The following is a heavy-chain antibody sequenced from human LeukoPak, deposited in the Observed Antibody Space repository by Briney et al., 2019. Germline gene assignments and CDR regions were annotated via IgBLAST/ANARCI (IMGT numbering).Heavy chain of an antibody. Sequence: GSLRLSCAASGFTVSSNYMSWVRQAPGKGLEWVSVIYSGGSTYYADSVKGRFTISRDNSKNTLYLRMNSLRAEDTAVYHCARDYYYGDSLFVYWGQGTLVTVSS. CDR1: GFTVSSNY. CDR3: ARDYYYGDSLFVY. V-gene: IGHV3-66*02. J-gene: IGHJ4*02. CDR2: IYSGGST. D-gene: IGHD4-17*01.